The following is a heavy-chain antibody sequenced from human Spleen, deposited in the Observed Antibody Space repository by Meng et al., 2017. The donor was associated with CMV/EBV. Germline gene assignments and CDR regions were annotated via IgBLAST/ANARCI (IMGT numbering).Heavy chain of an antibody. CDR3: ATEDSSGWLLY. J-gene: IGHJ4*02. CDR1: GYTFTGYY. V-gene: IGHV1-69*01. CDR2: IIPIFGTA. D-gene: IGHD6-19*01. Sequence: QGQLVQSGAEVKKPGASVKVSCKASGYTFTGYYMHWVRQAPGQGLEWMGGIIPIFGTANYAQKFQGRVTITADESTSTAYMELSSLRSEDTAVYYCATEDSSGWLLYWGQGTLVTVSS.